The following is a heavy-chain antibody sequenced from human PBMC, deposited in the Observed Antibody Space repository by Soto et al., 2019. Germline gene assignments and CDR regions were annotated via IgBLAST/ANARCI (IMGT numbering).Heavy chain of an antibody. D-gene: IGHD6-13*01. V-gene: IGHV1-46*01. CDR2: INPSGGST. Sequence: ASVKVSCKASGYTFTSYYMHWVRQAPGQGLEWMGIINPSGGSTSYAQKFPGRVTMTRDTSTSTVYMELSSLRSEDTAVYYCASSGYSSSWDPRGMDVWGQGTTVTVS. CDR3: ASSGYSSSWDPRGMDV. CDR1: GYTFTSYY. J-gene: IGHJ6*02.